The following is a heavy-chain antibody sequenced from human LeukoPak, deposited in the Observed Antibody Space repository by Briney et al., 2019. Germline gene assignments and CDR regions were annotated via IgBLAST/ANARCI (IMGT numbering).Heavy chain of an antibody. CDR1: GGSISSYY. V-gene: IGHV4-59*01. CDR3: ARVSPNLRFDY. Sequence: SSETLSLTCSVSGGSISSYYWSWIRQPPGKGREWIGYIYYSGSTNYNPSLKSRVTISVDTPKNQFSLNLSSVTAADTAVYYCARVSPNLRFDYWGQGTLVTVFS. J-gene: IGHJ4*02. D-gene: IGHD1-7*01. CDR2: IYYSGST.